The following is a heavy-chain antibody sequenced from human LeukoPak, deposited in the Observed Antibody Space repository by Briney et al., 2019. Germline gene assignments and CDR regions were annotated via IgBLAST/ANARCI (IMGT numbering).Heavy chain of an antibody. J-gene: IGHJ2*01. Sequence: SQTLSLTCAISGDSVSSNSAAWNWIRQSPSRGLEWLGRTYYKSKWYNDYAVSVKSRITFNPDTSKNQFSLQLNSVTPEDTAVYYCARDRVSSGWYMPGFRYWYFDLWGRGTLVTVSS. CDR1: GDSVSSNSAA. CDR2: TYYKSKWYN. CDR3: ARDRVSSGWYMPGFRYWYFDL. D-gene: IGHD6-19*01. V-gene: IGHV6-1*01.